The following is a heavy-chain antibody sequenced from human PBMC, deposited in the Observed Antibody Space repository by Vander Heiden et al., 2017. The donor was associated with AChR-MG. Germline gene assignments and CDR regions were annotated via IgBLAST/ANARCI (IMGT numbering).Heavy chain of an antibody. Sequence: QVQLQQWGAGLLKPSETLSLTCAVYGGSFSGYYWSWIRQPPGKGLEWIGEIKHSGSTNYNPSLKSRVTISVDTSKNQFSLKLSSVTAADTAVYYCARGSSWVQLWYDYWGQGTLVTVSS. J-gene: IGHJ4*02. CDR1: GGSFSGYY. V-gene: IGHV4-34*01. CDR2: IKHSGST. CDR3: ARGSSWVQLWYDY. D-gene: IGHD5-18*01.